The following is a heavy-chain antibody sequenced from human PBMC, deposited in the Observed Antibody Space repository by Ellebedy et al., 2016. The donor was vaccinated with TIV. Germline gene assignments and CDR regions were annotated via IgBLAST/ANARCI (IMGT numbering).Heavy chain of an antibody. V-gene: IGHV3-30*01. Sequence: PGGSLRLSCAASGFTFSSYAMHWVRQAPGKGLEWVAVISYDGSNKYYADSVKGRFTISRDNSKNTLYLQMNSLRAEDTAVYYCARVRYSGSRRVYYHYYGMDVWGQGTTVTVSS. CDR2: ISYDGSNK. CDR3: ARVRYSGSRRVYYHYYGMDV. CDR1: GFTFSSYA. D-gene: IGHD1-26*01. J-gene: IGHJ6*02.